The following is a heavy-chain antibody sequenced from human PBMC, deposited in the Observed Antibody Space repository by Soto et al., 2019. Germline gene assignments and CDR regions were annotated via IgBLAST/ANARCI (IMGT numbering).Heavy chain of an antibody. CDR1: GGSISSGDYY. CDR3: ARWGSGWYYFDY. CDR2: IYYSGST. J-gene: IGHJ4*02. D-gene: IGHD6-19*01. Sequence: SETLSLTCTVSGGSISSGDYYWSWIRQPPGKGLEWIGYIYYSGSTYYNPSLKSRVPISVDTSKNQFSLKLSSVTAADTAVYYCARWGSGWYYFDYWGQGTLVTVSS. V-gene: IGHV4-30-4*01.